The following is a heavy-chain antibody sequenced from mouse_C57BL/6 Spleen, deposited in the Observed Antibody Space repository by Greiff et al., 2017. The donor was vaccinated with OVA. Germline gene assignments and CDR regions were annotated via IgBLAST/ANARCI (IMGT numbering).Heavy chain of an antibody. CDR2: IHPNSGST. J-gene: IGHJ2*01. CDR1: GYTFTSYW. CDR3: ASFLITTVVYFDY. Sequence: VQLQQPGAELVKPGASVKLSCKASGYTFTSYWMHWVKQRPGQGLEWIGMIHPNSGSTNYNEKFKSKATLTVDKSSSTAYMQLSSLTSEDSAVYYCASFLITTVVYFDYWGQGTTLTVSS. D-gene: IGHD1-1*01. V-gene: IGHV1-64*01.